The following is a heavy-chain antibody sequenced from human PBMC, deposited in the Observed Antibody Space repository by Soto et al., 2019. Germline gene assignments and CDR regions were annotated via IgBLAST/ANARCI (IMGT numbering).Heavy chain of an antibody. V-gene: IGHV3-9*01. CDR1: GFTFAQYA. CDR2: ISWNSGII. D-gene: IGHD4-17*01. J-gene: IGHJ4*02. Sequence: PGGSLRLSCAASGFTFAQYAMHWVRQAPGKGLEWVSGISWNSGIIGYTDSVKGRFTISRDNAKNSLYLQMTSLRGEDTAFYYCAKDTHPTTPYYSDSWGQGTLVTVSS. CDR3: AKDTHPTTPYYSDS.